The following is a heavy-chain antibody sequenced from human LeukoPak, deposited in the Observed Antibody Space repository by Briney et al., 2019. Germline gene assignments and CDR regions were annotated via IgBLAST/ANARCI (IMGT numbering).Heavy chain of an antibody. J-gene: IGHJ5*02. D-gene: IGHD5-24*01. CDR2: MNPDSGNT. CDR3: ARARSYRHQLNALSYWFGP. CDR1: GYTFTDYD. V-gene: IGHV1-8*02. Sequence: EASVRVSCKSSGYTFTDYDINWVRQAAGQGLEWMGWMNPDSGNTGYAQKFQGRVTMTRGTSTNTAYMELTSLRSEDTAVYYCARARSYRHQLNALSYWFGPWGQGTLVTVSS.